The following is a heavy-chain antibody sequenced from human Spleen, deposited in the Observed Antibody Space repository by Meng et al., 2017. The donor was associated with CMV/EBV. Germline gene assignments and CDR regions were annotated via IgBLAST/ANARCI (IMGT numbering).Heavy chain of an antibody. J-gene: IGHJ6*02. Sequence: ASVKVSCKASGYTFTSYYMHWVRQAPGQGLEWMGIINPSGGSTSYAQKFQGRVTMTRDTSTSTVYMELSSLRSEDTAVYYCAKGLLQYSSSWYRVEPNYYYYGMDVWGQGTTVTVSS. D-gene: IGHD6-13*01. CDR3: AKGLLQYSSSWYRVEPNYYYYGMDV. V-gene: IGHV1-46*01. CDR1: GYTFTSYY. CDR2: INPSGGST.